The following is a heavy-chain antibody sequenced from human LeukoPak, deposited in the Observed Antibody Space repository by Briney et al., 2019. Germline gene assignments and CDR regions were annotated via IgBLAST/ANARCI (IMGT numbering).Heavy chain of an antibody. CDR1: GYTFTGYC. Sequence: ASVKVSCKASGYTFTGYCMHWVRQAPGQGLEWMGRINPNSGGTNYAQKFQGRVTMTRDTSISTAYMELSRLRSDDTAVYYCARDPDWNYVVDYWGQGTLVTVSS. CDR3: ARDPDWNYVVDY. J-gene: IGHJ4*02. V-gene: IGHV1-2*06. CDR2: INPNSGGT. D-gene: IGHD1-7*01.